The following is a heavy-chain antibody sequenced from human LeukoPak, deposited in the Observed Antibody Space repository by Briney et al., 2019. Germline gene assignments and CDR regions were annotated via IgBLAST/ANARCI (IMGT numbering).Heavy chain of an antibody. CDR1: GYTLTELS. CDR2: FDPEDGET. J-gene: IGHJ4*02. Sequence: ASVKVSCKVSGYTLTELSMHWVRQAPGKGLEWMGGFDPEDGETIYAQKFQGRVTMTEDTSTDTAYMELCSLRSEDTAVYYCATGSSSWFYFDYWGQGTLVTVSS. CDR3: ATGSSSWFYFDY. V-gene: IGHV1-24*01. D-gene: IGHD6-13*01.